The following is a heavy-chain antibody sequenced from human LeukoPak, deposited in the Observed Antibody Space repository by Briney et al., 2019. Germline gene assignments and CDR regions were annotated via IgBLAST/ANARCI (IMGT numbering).Heavy chain of an antibody. CDR3: GVTMVKDYYMDV. CDR1: GYTFTSYY. CDR2: INPSGGST. V-gene: IGHV1-46*01. J-gene: IGHJ6*03. Sequence: GASVKVSCKASGYTFTSYYMHWVRQAPGQGLEWMGIINPSGGSTSYAQKFQGRVTMTRDMSTSTVYMELSSLRSEDTAVYYCGVTMVKDYYMDVWGKGTTVTVSS. D-gene: IGHD4/OR15-4a*01.